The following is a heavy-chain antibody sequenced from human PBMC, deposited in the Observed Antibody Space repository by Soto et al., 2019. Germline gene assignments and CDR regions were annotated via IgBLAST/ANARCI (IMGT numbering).Heavy chain of an antibody. CDR3: ATGPASGWLWNHFDY. J-gene: IGHJ4*02. CDR1: GFTFSTYA. CDR2: ISYDGSNQ. V-gene: IGHV3-30*03. D-gene: IGHD6-19*01. Sequence: QVQLVESGGGVVQPGRSLRLSCAASGFTFSTYAMHWVRQAPGKGLEWVAVISYDGSNQYYADSVKGRFTISRDNSKNTLYLQMNSLRPEDTAVYYCATGPASGWLWNHFDYGGQGTLVTVSS.